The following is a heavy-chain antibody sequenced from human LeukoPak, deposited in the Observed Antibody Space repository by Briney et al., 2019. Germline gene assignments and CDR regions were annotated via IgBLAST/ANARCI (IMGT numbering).Heavy chain of an antibody. CDR2: IDYSGTA. Sequence: SETLSLTCTVSGGSISSYYWSWIRQPPGKGLEWIGYIDYSGTANIHPSLKSRGSLSIDTSRNQFSLKLDSVTAADTAVYYCARAGGSYSFDYWGQGTRVTVSS. V-gene: IGHV4-59*01. CDR3: ARAGGSYSFDY. CDR1: GGSISSYY. J-gene: IGHJ4*02. D-gene: IGHD1-26*01.